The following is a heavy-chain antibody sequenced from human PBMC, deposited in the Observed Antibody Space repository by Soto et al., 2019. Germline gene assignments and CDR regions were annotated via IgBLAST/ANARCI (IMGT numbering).Heavy chain of an antibody. CDR3: ARGAPIVGAPVTEDGGGYYYGMDV. J-gene: IGHJ6*02. CDR1: GYTFTGYY. Sequence: ASVKVSCKASGYTFTGYYMHWVRQAPGQGLEWMGWINPNSGGTNYAQKFQGWVTMTRDTSISTAYMELSRLRSDDTAVYYCARGAPIVGAPVTEDGGGYYYGMDVWGQGTTVTVSS. V-gene: IGHV1-2*04. CDR2: INPNSGGT. D-gene: IGHD1-26*01.